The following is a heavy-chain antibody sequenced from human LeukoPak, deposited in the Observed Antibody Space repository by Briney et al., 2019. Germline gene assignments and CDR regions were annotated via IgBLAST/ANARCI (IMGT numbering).Heavy chain of an antibody. CDR1: GVSISSYY. CDR2: IYYSGST. D-gene: IGHD3-3*01. CDR3: ARAHYDFWSGYSN. J-gene: IGHJ4*02. V-gene: IGHV4-59*01. Sequence: PSETLSLTCTVSGVSISSYYWSWIRQPPGKGLEWIGYIYYSGSTNYNPSLKSRVTISVDTSKNQFSLKLSSVTAADTAVYYCARAHYDFWSGYSNWGQGTLVTVSS.